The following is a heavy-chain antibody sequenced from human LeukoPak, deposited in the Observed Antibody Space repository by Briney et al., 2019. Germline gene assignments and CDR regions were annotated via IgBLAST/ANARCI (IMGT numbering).Heavy chain of an antibody. V-gene: IGHV3-21*04. J-gene: IGHJ4*02. CDR3: AKGLERESRLEC. CDR2: ISSSSSYI. Sequence: GGSLRLSCAASGFTFSSYSMNWVRQAPGKGLEWVSSISSSSSYIYYADSVKGRFTISRDNAKNSLYLQMNSLRAEDTAIYYCAKGLERESRLECWGQGTLVTVSS. D-gene: IGHD1-1*01. CDR1: GFTFSSYS.